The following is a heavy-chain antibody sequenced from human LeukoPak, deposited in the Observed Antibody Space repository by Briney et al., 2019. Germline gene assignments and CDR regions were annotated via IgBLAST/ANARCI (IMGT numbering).Heavy chain of an antibody. D-gene: IGHD1-26*01. CDR2: INSDGSIT. J-gene: IGHJ3*02. Sequence: GGSLRLSCAASGFTFSSYWMHWVRQAPGKGLVWVSRINSDGSITTYADSVRGRFTISRDNAKSTLYLQMNSLRAEDTAVYYCARDIPSGSYLGPDAFDIWGQGTMVTVSS. CDR3: ARDIPSGSYLGPDAFDI. CDR1: GFTFSSYW. V-gene: IGHV3-74*01.